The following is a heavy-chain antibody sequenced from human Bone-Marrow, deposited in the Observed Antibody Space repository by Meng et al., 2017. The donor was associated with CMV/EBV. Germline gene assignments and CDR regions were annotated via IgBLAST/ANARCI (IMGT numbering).Heavy chain of an antibody. V-gene: IGHV3-13*01. J-gene: IGHJ4*02. CDR1: GFTFSSYD. CDR3: SRSVPGATGGYDFDY. CDR2: IGTAGDT. D-gene: IGHD1-26*01. Sequence: GGSLRLSCAASGFTFSSYDMHWVRQATGKGLEWVSAIGTAGDTYYPGPVKGRFTISRENAKNSLYLQMNSLRAGDTAVYYCSRSVPGATGGYDFDYWGQGTLVTVSS.